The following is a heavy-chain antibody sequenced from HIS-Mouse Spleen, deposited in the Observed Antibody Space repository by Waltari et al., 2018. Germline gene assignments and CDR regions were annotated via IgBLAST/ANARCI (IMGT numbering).Heavy chain of an antibody. D-gene: IGHD6-19*01. CDR3: ARGIAVAGRGAFDI. J-gene: IGHJ3*02. Sequence: EVQLVESGGGVVQPGGSLSLSCAASGFTVSSNYMSWVRQAPGKGLEWVSVIYSGGSTYYADSVKGRFTISRDNSKNTLYLQMNSLRAEDTAVYYCARGIAVAGRGAFDIWGQGTMVTVSS. CDR2: IYSGGST. CDR1: GFTVSSNY. V-gene: IGHV3-66*01.